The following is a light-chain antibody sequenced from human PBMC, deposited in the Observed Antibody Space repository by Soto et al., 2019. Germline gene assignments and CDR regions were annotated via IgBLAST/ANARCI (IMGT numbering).Light chain of an antibody. CDR1: QSVSSN. V-gene: IGKV3-20*01. CDR3: QQYGSSPLT. J-gene: IGKJ4*01. CDR2: GAS. Sequence: EIVMTQSPATLSVPPGERATLSCRASQSVSSNLAWYQQKPGQAPRLVIYGASNRAAGIPDRFSGSGSGTDFTLTISRLEPEDFAVYYCQQYGSSPLTFGGGTKVDIK.